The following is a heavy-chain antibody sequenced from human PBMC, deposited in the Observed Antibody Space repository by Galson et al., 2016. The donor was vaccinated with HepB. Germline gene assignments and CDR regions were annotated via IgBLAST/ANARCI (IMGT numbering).Heavy chain of an antibody. Sequence: CAISGDSVSNNSAAWNWIRQSPWKGLEWLGRTYYRSKWYTDYAISVRGRITINPDTSENQFSLQLNSVTPDDMAFYYCARENAVTTSLDYWGQGIPVTV. CDR1: GDSVSNNSAA. CDR3: ARENAVTTSLDY. CDR2: TYYRSKWYT. D-gene: IGHD4-17*01. V-gene: IGHV6-1*01. J-gene: IGHJ4*02.